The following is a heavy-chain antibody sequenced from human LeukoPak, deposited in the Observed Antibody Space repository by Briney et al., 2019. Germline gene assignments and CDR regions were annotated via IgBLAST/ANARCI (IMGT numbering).Heavy chain of an antibody. CDR3: ARDLAGGTTGAYYYYMDV. CDR1: GFTFSSYW. V-gene: IGHV3-74*01. CDR2: INSDGSST. D-gene: IGHD1-1*01. J-gene: IGHJ6*03. Sequence: PGGSLRLSCAASGFTFSSYWMHWVRQAPGKGLVWVSRINSDGSSTSYADSVKGRFTIPRDNAKNTLYLQMNSLRAEDTAEYYCARDLAGGTTGAYYYYMDVWGKGTTVTVSS.